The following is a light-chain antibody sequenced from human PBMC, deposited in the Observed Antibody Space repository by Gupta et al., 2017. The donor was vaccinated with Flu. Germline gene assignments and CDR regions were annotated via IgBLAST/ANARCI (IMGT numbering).Light chain of an antibody. CDR1: QGISNY. Sequence: DIQMTQSPSSLSASVGDRVTITCRASQGISNYLAWYQQKPGKVPKLLIYAASTLQSGVPSRFSGSGPGTDFTLTISSLQPEDVATYYCQKYNSAGTFGQGTKVEIK. CDR2: AAS. V-gene: IGKV1-27*01. J-gene: IGKJ1*01. CDR3: QKYNSAGT.